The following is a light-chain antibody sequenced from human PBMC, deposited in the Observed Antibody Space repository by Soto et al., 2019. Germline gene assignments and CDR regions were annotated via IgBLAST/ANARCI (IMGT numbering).Light chain of an antibody. CDR1: SSDVGVYNY. Sequence: QSALTQPASVSGSPGQSITISCTGTSSDVGVYNYVSWYQQHPGKAPKLMIYEVSNRPSGVSNRFSGSKSGNTASLTISGLQAEDEAYYYCSSYSSSSIRVFGGGNKLTVL. V-gene: IGLV2-14*01. CDR3: SSYSSSSIRV. J-gene: IGLJ3*02. CDR2: EVS.